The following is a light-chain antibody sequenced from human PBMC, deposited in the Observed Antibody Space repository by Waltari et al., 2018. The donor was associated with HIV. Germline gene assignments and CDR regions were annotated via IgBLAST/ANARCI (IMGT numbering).Light chain of an antibody. V-gene: IGLV2-14*01. CDR3: ISYTTSSTPYV. J-gene: IGLJ1*01. Sequence: QSALTQPASVSGPPGQSITISCTGTSSDAGGYNFVSWYQQYPGKAPKLMIYEVSNRPSGVSDRFSGSKSANTASLTISGLRAEDEADYYCISYTTSSTPYVLGTGTTVTVL. CDR1: SSDAGGYNF. CDR2: EVS.